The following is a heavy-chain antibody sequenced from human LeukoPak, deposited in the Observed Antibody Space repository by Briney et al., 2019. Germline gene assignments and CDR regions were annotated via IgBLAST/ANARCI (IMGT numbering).Heavy chain of an antibody. V-gene: IGHV4-59*12. Sequence: SETLSLTCTVSGGSISRYYWSWIRQPPGKGLEWIGYIYYSGSTNYNPSLKSRVTISVDTSKNQFSLKLSSVTAADTAVYYCARGDSSGYYQNWFDPWGQGTLVTVSS. J-gene: IGHJ5*02. CDR2: IYYSGST. CDR1: GGSISRYY. D-gene: IGHD3-22*01. CDR3: ARGDSSGYYQNWFDP.